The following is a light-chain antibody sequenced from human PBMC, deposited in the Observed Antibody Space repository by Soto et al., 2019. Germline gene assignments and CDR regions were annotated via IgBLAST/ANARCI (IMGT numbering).Light chain of an antibody. CDR1: QGIRND. CDR2: ATS. Sequence: AIQMTQSPSSLSASIGDRVTITCRASQGIRNDLGWYQQKPGKAPKLLIYATSSLQSGVPSRFSGSGSGTDFTLTISSLQPEDFATYFCLQDYNYPWTFGQGTKVEVK. V-gene: IGKV1-6*01. CDR3: LQDYNYPWT. J-gene: IGKJ1*01.